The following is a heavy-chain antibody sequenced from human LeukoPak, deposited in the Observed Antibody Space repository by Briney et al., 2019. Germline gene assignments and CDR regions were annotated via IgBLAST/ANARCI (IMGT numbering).Heavy chain of an antibody. Sequence: ASVKVSCTASGYTFTGYYKHWVRQAPGQGPEWMGWINPNSGGTNYAQKFQGRVTMTRDTSISTAYMELSRLRSDDTAVYYCACPYYYDSSGYYHPFDYWGQGTLVTVSS. CDR2: INPNSGGT. D-gene: IGHD3-22*01. V-gene: IGHV1-2*02. CDR3: ACPYYYDSSGYYHPFDY. J-gene: IGHJ4*02. CDR1: GYTFTGYY.